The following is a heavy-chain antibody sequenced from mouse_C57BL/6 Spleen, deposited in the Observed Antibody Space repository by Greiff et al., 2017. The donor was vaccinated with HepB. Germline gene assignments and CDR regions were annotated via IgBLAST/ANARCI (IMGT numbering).Heavy chain of an antibody. CDR3: ARHGALYYGNPYWYFDV. V-gene: IGHV5-9*01. J-gene: IGHJ1*03. Sequence: EVHLVESGGGLVKPGGSLKLSCAASGFTFSSYTMSWVRQTPEKRLEWVATISGGGGNTYYPDSVKGRFTISRDNAKNTLYLQMSSLRSEDTALYYCARHGALYYGNPYWYFDVWGTGTTVTVSS. D-gene: IGHD2-1*01. CDR1: GFTFSSYT. CDR2: ISGGGGNT.